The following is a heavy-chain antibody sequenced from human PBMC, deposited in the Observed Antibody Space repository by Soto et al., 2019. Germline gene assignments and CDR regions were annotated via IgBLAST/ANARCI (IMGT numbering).Heavy chain of an antibody. J-gene: IGHJ5*02. Sequence: SETLALTCVFNVDSFSVNYWAWIRQPPGKGLQWIGEINYSGSTNYNPSLKSRVSMLVDTSKNQFSLKLRSVTAADTAIYYCARGSLWFDPWGQGTLVTVSS. CDR3: ARGSLWFDP. V-gene: IGHV4-34*01. CDR2: INYSGST. CDR1: VDSFSVNY.